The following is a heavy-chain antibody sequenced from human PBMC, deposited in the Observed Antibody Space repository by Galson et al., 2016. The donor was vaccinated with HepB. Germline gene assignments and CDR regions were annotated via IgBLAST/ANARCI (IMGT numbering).Heavy chain of an antibody. CDR1: GFSVSNHH. CDR2: IFNGGGT. CDR3: AGYGGNSV. V-gene: IGHV3-53*01. Sequence: SLRLSCAVSGFSVSNHHVEWVRQAPGKGLEWVSGIFNGGGTDYADSVKGRFTISRDDSKNTVYLQMNSLRRDDTALYYCAGYGGNSVWGQGTLVTVSS. D-gene: IGHD4-23*01. J-gene: IGHJ4*02.